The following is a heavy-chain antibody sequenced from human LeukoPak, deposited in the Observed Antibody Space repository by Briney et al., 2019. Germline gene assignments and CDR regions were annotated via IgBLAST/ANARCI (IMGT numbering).Heavy chain of an antibody. Sequence: GGSLRLSCAASGFTVSSNYMSWVRQAPGKGLEWVSAISGSGGSTYYADSVKGRFTISRDNSKNTLYLQMNSLRAEDTAVYYCAKVSIFGVASHFDYWGQGTLVTVSS. CDR2: ISGSGGST. D-gene: IGHD3-3*01. J-gene: IGHJ4*02. CDR1: GFTVSSNY. CDR3: AKVSIFGVASHFDY. V-gene: IGHV3-23*01.